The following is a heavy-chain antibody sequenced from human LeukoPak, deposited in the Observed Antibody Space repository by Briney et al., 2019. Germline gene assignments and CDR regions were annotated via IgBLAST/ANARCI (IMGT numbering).Heavy chain of an antibody. CDR3: ARRWAVAAVDY. CDR2: INSDGSST. D-gene: IGHD6-19*01. J-gene: IGHJ4*02. Sequence: GGSLRLPCAASGSTFSIFWMHWVRRAPGKGPVWVSRINSDGSSTDYADSVKGRFTISRDNAKNTLYLQMNSLRTEDTAVYYCARRWAVAAVDYWGQGTLVTVSS. CDR1: GSTFSIFW. V-gene: IGHV3-74*01.